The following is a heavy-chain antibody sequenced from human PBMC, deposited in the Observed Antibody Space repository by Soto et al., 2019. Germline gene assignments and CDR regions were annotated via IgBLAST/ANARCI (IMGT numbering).Heavy chain of an antibody. CDR1: GFTFSSYS. Sequence: PGGSLRLSCAASGFTFSSYSMNWVRQAPGKGLEWVSSISSSSSYIYYADSVKGRFTTSRDNAKNSLYLQMNSLRAEDTAVYYCASNRYDYIWGSYRDPMSFDYWGQGTLVTVSS. V-gene: IGHV3-21*01. J-gene: IGHJ4*02. CDR3: ASNRYDYIWGSYRDPMSFDY. D-gene: IGHD3-16*02. CDR2: ISSSSSYI.